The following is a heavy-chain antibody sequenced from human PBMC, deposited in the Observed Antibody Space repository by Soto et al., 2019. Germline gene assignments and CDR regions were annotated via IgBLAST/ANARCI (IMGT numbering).Heavy chain of an antibody. CDR1: GFTFMNFA. V-gene: IGHV3-23*01. CDR3: AKDRVVVVVAAVFDI. J-gene: IGHJ3*02. D-gene: IGHD2-15*01. Sequence: EVQLLESGGGLVQPGGSLRLSCAASGFTFMNFAMSWVRQAPGKGLEWVSSIIGSGGATYYADSVKGRFTISRDNSKNTVNLEVNSLRGEDTAVYYCAKDRVVVVVAAVFDIWGQGTMVTVSS. CDR2: IIGSGGAT.